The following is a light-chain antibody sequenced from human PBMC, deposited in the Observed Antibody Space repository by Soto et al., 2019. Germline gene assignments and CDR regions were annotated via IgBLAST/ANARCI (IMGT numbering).Light chain of an antibody. Sequence: EIVLTQSPGTLSLSPGERATLSCRASESVSNDHLAWYQRKPGQAPRLLIYCASYRATDIPYRFSGSGSGTYFTLTIARLEAEDFAVYICQQYGSTPPTFGLGTKVEI. CDR1: ESVSNDH. J-gene: IGKJ1*01. CDR2: CAS. V-gene: IGKV3-20*01. CDR3: QQYGSTPPT.